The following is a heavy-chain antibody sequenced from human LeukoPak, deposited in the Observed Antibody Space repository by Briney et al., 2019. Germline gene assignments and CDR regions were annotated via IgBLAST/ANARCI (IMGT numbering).Heavy chain of an antibody. J-gene: IGHJ5*02. CDR1: GFTFSNYD. D-gene: IGHD1-7*01. CDR3: ARENYGWFDP. Sequence: PGGSLRLSCAASGFTFSNYDMHWVRQAPGKGLEWVAVIGYDGSNKYYAGSVKGRLTISRDNSKNTLYLQMNSLRAEDTAVYYCARENYGWFDPWGQGTLVTVSS. V-gene: IGHV3-33*01. CDR2: IGYDGSNK.